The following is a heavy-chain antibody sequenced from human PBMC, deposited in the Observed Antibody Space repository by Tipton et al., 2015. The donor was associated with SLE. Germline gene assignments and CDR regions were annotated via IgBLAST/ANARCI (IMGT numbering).Heavy chain of an antibody. CDR2: IYYSGST. D-gene: IGHD6-6*01. J-gene: IGHJ6*02. CDR3: ARDVGEWSSSSGSYGMDV. CDR1: GGSISSSSYY. Sequence: TLSLTCTVSGGSISSSSYYWGWIRQPPGKGLEWVGYIYYSGSTSYNPSLQSRLTISIDTPKNQFSLRLSSVTAADTAVYYCARDVGEWSSSSGSYGMDVWGQGTTVTVYS. V-gene: IGHV4-31*03.